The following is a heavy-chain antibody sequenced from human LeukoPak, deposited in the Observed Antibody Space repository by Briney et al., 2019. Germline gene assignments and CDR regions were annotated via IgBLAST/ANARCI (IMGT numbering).Heavy chain of an antibody. CDR1: GGTFSSYA. V-gene: IGHV1-69*06. D-gene: IGHD5-12*01. J-gene: IGHJ5*02. Sequence: VASVKVSCKASGGTFSSYAISWVRQAPGQGLEWMGGIIPIFGTANYAQKFQGRVTITADKSTSTAYMELSSLRSEDTAVYYCASGYSNTRFDPWGQGTLVTVSS. CDR3: ASGYSNTRFDP. CDR2: IIPIFGTA.